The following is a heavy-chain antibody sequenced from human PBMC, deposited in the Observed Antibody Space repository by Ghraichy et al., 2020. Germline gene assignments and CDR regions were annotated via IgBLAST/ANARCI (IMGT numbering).Heavy chain of an antibody. Sequence: GGSLRLSCAASGFTFSSYSMNWVRQAPGKGLEWVSSISSSSSYIYYADSVKGRFTISRDNAKNSLYLQMNSLRAEDTAVYYCARGNGDLFVFDYWGQGTLVTVSS. CDR3: ARGNGDLFVFDY. CDR1: GFTFSSYS. CDR2: ISSSSSYI. V-gene: IGHV3-21*01. J-gene: IGHJ4*02. D-gene: IGHD2-21*01.